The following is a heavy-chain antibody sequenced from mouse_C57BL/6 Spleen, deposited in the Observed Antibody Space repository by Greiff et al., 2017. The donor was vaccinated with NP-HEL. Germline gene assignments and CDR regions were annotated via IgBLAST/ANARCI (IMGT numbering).Heavy chain of an antibody. CDR2: ISYSGST. V-gene: IGHV3-1*01. CDR1: GYSITSGYD. Sequence: VQLKESGPGMVKPSQSLSLTCTVTGYSITSGYDWHWIRHFPGNKPEWMGYISYSGSTNYNPSLKSRISITHDTSKNHFFLKLNSVTTEDTATYYCAREGATVVPWYFDVWGTGTTVTVSS. D-gene: IGHD1-1*01. J-gene: IGHJ1*03. CDR3: AREGATVVPWYFDV.